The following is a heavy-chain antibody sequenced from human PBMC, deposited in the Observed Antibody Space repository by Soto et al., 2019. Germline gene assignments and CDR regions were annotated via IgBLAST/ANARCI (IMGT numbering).Heavy chain of an antibody. J-gene: IGHJ6*02. CDR2: INPSDSYT. V-gene: IGHV5-10-1*01. D-gene: IGHD4-17*01. Sequence: GESLKISCKGSGYTFTDYWISWVRQMPGKGLEWMGRINPSDSYTHYSPSFQGHVTISADKSISTAFLQWSSLKASDTAMYYCARLPTYYYYGMDVWRQRTTVTVSS. CDR1: GYTFTDYW. CDR3: ARLPTYYYYGMDV.